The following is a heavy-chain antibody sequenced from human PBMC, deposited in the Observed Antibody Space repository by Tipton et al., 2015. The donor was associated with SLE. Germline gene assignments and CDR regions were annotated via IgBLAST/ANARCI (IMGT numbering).Heavy chain of an antibody. V-gene: IGHV4-61*01. CDR2: IYYSGST. D-gene: IGHD1-26*01. CDR1: GGSVSSGSYY. CDR3: ARDLYGGATRLDY. Sequence: TLSLTCTVSGGSVSSGSYYWAWIRQPPGKGPEWIGTIYYSGSTNYNPSLRSRVTISVDTSKNQFSLNLRSVTAADTAVYYCARDLYGGATRLDYWGQGTLVTVSS. J-gene: IGHJ4*02.